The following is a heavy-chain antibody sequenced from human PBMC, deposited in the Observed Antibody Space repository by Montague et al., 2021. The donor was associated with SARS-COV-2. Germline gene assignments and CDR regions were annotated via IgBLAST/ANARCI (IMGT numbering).Heavy chain of an antibody. V-gene: IGHV4-39*01. CDR2: IYYSGST. D-gene: IGHD1-26*01. J-gene: IGHJ4*03. CDR1: GGSISSSSYY. CDR3: ARSWVLCLLWEYYFDY. Sequence: SETLSLTCTVSGGSISSSSYYWGWLRQPPGQGLEWIGSIYYSGSTYYNPSLKSRVTISVDTTKNQFSLKLSTATAAATAVYYCARSWVLCLLWEYYFDYWGQGTMVTVSS.